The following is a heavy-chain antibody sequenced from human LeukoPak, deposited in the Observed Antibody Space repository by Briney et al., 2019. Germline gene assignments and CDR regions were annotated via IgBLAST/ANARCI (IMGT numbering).Heavy chain of an antibody. V-gene: IGHV4-39*01. Sequence: SDTLSLTCAVYGGSFRGYYWGWLRHPPGKGLEWIGSIYYSGSTYYNPSLKSRVTISVDTSKHQFCLELSFVTAADTAVYYCARLEGSGWPYYYSCGMDVWGQGTTVTVSS. CDR1: GGSFRGYY. CDR3: ARLEGSGWPYYYSCGMDV. CDR2: IYYSGST. J-gene: IGHJ6*02. D-gene: IGHD6-19*01.